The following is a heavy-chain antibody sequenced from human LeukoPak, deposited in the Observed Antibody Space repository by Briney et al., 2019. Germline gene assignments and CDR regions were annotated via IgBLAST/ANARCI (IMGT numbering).Heavy chain of an antibody. CDR1: GFTFSSYS. CDR2: ISSSSSTI. D-gene: IGHD3-10*01. CDR3: ARDQYYGSGSDDY. J-gene: IGHJ4*02. V-gene: IGHV3-48*01. Sequence: GGSLRLSCAASGFTFSSYSMNWVRQAPGKGLEWVSYISSSSSTIYYADSVKGRFTISRDNAKNSLYLQMNSLRAEDTAVYYCARDQYYGSGSDDYWGQGTLVTVSS.